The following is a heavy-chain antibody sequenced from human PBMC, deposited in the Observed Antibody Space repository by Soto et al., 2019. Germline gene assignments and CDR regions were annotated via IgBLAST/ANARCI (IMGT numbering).Heavy chain of an antibody. Sequence: ETLSLTCTVSGGSISSSSYYWGWIRQPPGKGLEWIGSIYYSGSTYYNPSLKSRVTISVDTSKNQFSLKLSSVTAADTAVYYCARGSGSSEYYFDYWGQGTLVTVSS. CDR3: ARGSGSSEYYFDY. J-gene: IGHJ4*02. CDR2: IYYSGST. CDR1: GGSISSSSYY. D-gene: IGHD1-26*01. V-gene: IGHV4-39*01.